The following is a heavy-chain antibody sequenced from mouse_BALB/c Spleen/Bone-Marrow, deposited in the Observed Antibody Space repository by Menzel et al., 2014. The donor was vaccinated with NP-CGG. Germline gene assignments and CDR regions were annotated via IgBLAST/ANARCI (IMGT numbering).Heavy chain of an antibody. D-gene: IGHD2-4*01. Sequence: QVQLKDSGAELAKPGASVKMSCKASGYTFXSYWMHWVKQRPGQGLEWIGNINPSSGYTEYNQKFKDKATLTADKSSSTAYMQLSSLTSEDSAVYYCARPITTGIQAWFAYWGQGILVTVSA. J-gene: IGHJ3*01. CDR3: ARPITTGIQAWFAY. CDR1: GYTFXSYW. CDR2: INPSSGYT. V-gene: IGHV1-7*01.